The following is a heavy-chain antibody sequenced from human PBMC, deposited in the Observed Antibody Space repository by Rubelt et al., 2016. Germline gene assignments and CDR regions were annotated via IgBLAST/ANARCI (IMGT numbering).Heavy chain of an antibody. CDR3: ARDNWDTVRQSWYFYGMDV. J-gene: IGHJ6*02. Sequence: YSGSTNYNPSLKSRVTISIDTSKNQFSLKLSSVTAADTAVYYCARDNWDTVRQSWYFYGMDVWGLGTTVTVSS. D-gene: IGHD2-15*01. CDR2: YSGST. V-gene: IGHV4-59*01.